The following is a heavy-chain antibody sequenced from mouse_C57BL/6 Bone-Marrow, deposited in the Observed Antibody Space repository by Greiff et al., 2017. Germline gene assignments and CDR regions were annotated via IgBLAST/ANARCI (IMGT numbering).Heavy chain of an antibody. CDR2: IHPNSGCT. J-gene: IGHJ3*01. CDR1: GYTFTSYW. D-gene: IGHD1-1*01. CDR3: SRKWYYGSSSAWFAY. V-gene: IGHV1-64*01. Sequence: VQLQQPGAELVKPGASVKLSCKASGYTFTSYWMHWVKQRPGQGLEWIGMIHPNSGCTNYNQKFKSKATLTVDKSSSTAYMQISSLTSGGSAVYYCSRKWYYGSSSAWFAYWGQGTLFTVSA.